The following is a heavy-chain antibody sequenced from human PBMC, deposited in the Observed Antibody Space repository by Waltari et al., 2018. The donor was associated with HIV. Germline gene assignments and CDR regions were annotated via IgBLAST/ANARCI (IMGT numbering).Heavy chain of an antibody. CDR2: ISWNSETT. D-gene: IGHD3-22*01. CDR3: VKPYHDFYDSSDAFEI. CDR1: GFTFDDYA. V-gene: IGHV3-9*01. Sequence: EVQVVESGGGLVQPGRSLRLSCAASGFTFDDYAMHWVRKAPGKGLEWVSGISWNSETTGYADSVKGRFTISRDNAKNSLYLQMNSLRAEDTALYYCVKPYHDFYDSSDAFEIWGQGTMVTVSS. J-gene: IGHJ3*02.